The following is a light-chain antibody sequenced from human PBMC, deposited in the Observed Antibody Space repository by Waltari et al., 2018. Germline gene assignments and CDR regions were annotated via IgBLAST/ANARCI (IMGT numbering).Light chain of an antibody. CDR2: VNSDGSH. CDR1: SGPSSSI. Sequence: QLVLTQSPPASDSLRASVRLTCTLSSGPSSSIIACLQQRPEKGPRYLMKVNSDGSHSRGDEIPDRFSGSSSGAERYLTISSVQSGDEGDYFCQTGGHGTWVFGGGTKLTVL. J-gene: IGLJ3*02. CDR3: QTGGHGTWV. V-gene: IGLV4-69*01.